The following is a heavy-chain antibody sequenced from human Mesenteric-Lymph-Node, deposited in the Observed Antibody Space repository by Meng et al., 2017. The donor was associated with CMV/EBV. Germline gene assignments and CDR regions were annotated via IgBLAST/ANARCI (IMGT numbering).Heavy chain of an antibody. J-gene: IGHJ4*02. CDR1: GGSISSSRYY. V-gene: IGHV4-39*01. CDR3: ARGQGSSSWRH. CDR2: IYYSGST. D-gene: IGHD6-13*01. Sequence: SETLSLTCTVSGGSISSSRYYWHWIRQPPGKGLEWIGSIYYSGSTYYSPSLKSRVTISVDTSKNQFSLRLSSVTAADTAVYYCARGQGSSSWRHWGQGTLVTVSS.